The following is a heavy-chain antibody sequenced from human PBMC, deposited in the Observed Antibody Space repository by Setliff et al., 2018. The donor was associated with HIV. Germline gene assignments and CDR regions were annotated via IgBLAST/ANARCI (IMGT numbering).Heavy chain of an antibody. D-gene: IGHD3-3*01. CDR1: GDTLTKLS. Sequence: ASVKVSCKVSGDTLTKLSMHWVRQAPGKGLEWMGGFDPGEGETIYAQKFQGRVTMTDDTSPDTAYMELSSLRSEDTAIYYCAIVKPYYDFWSGSHIGGYFPHWGQGTLVTVSS. CDR3: AIVKPYYDFWSGSHIGGYFPH. CDR2: FDPGEGET. J-gene: IGHJ1*01. V-gene: IGHV1-24*01.